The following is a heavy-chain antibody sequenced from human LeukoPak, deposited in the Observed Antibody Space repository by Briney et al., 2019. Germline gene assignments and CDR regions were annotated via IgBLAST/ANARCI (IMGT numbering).Heavy chain of an antibody. Sequence: GGSLRLSCAASGFTFSSYGMHWVRQAPGQGLEWMGIINPSGGSTSYAQKFQGRVTMTRDTSTSTVYMELSSLRSEDTAVYYCARASILAGSGSYFDYWGQGTLVTVSS. CDR3: ARASILAGSGSYFDY. V-gene: IGHV1-46*01. CDR2: INPSGGST. J-gene: IGHJ4*02. D-gene: IGHD1-26*01. CDR1: GFTFSSYG.